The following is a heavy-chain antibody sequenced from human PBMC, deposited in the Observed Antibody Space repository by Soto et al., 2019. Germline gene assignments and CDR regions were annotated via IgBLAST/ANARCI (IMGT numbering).Heavy chain of an antibody. V-gene: IGHV4-59*01. Sequence: ASETLSLTCTVSGGSISSYYWSWIRQPPGKGLEWIGYIYYSGSTNYNPSLKSRVTISVDTSKNQFSLKLSSVTAADTAVYYCAREDCSSTSCYFVYWGQGTLVTVSS. CDR2: IYYSGST. CDR1: GGSISSYY. J-gene: IGHJ4*02. CDR3: AREDCSSTSCYFVY. D-gene: IGHD2-2*01.